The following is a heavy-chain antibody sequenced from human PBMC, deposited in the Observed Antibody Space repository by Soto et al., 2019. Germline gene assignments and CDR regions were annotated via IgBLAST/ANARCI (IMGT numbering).Heavy chain of an antibody. CDR1: GGSFSNFA. CDR3: ATVVGGYRWH. V-gene: IGHV1-69*01. Sequence: QVQLVQSGAEVKKPGSSVKVSCKATGGSFSNFAFNWVRQAPGRGLEWMGGVIPLFATANFSQRFQGRVTSSADGSMSTANMAMSSVRSEDTAVYYCATVVGGYRWHWGQRTLVTVSS. CDR2: VIPLFATA. D-gene: IGHD2-15*01. J-gene: IGHJ4*02.